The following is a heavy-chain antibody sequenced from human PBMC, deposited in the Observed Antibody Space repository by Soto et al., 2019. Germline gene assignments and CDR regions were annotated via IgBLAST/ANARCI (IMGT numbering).Heavy chain of an antibody. Sequence: QVQLVESGGGVVQPGGSLRLSCAASGFIFSTYAMYWVRQAPGKGPEWVAVISYDGSNKDNADSVKGRFTISRDNSKNTLYLQMNSLKPEDTAMYYCARGDIVVAGPFDYRGQGTLVTVSS. V-gene: IGHV3-30-3*01. J-gene: IGHJ4*02. CDR1: GFIFSTYA. CDR2: ISYDGSNK. CDR3: ARGDIVVAGPFDY. D-gene: IGHD6-19*01.